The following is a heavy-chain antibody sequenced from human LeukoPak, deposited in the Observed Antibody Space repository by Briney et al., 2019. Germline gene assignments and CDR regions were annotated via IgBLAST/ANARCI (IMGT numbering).Heavy chain of an antibody. Sequence: GASVKVSCKASGYTFTGYYMHWVRQAPGQGLEWMGWMDPDGGGGTNYAQMFQGRVTMTRDTSINTAYMELSSLRSDDTAIYDCARVSGRSGPFEYWGQGTLVTVSS. D-gene: IGHD3-3*01. CDR2: MDPDGGGGT. J-gene: IGHJ4*02. CDR1: GYTFTGYY. CDR3: ARVSGRSGPFEY. V-gene: IGHV1-2*02.